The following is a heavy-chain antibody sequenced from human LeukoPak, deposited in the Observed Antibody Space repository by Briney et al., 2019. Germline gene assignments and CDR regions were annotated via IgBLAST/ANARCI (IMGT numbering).Heavy chain of an antibody. CDR3: AKAPRLRSDAFDI. V-gene: IGHV3-23*01. J-gene: IGHJ3*02. CDR1: GFTVNNYA. Sequence: GGSLRLSCAASGFTVNNYAVTWVRQAPGKGLDWVSLISGSSSNDNIFYADSVKGRFTISRDNSKNTLYLQMNSLGAEDTAVYYCAKAPRLRSDAFDIWGQGTMVTVSS. D-gene: IGHD2-21*02. CDR2: ISGSSSNDNI.